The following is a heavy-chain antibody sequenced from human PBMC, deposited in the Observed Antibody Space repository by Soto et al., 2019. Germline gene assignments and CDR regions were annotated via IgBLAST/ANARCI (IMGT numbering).Heavy chain of an antibody. CDR1: GGSISSSRNH. D-gene: IGHD4-17*01. Sequence: SETLSLTCTVSGGSISSSRNHWGWIRQPPGKGLEWIGNIYYIENTYYNPSLKSRVTISVDTSKNQFSLRLTSVTAADTAVYYCATHPPYGPLDHWGQGTLVTVSS. CDR2: IYYIENT. J-gene: IGHJ4*02. V-gene: IGHV4-39*01. CDR3: ATHPPYGPLDH.